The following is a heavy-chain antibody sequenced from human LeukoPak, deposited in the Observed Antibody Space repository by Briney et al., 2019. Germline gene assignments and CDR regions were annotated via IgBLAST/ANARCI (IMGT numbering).Heavy chain of an antibody. CDR2: IYHSGST. Sequence: SETLSLTCAVSGGSISSGGYSWSWIRQPPGKGLEWIGYIYHSGSTYYNPSLKSRVTISVDRSKNQFSLKLSSVTAADTAVYYCARGGGVVVTWDFYYYYGMDVWGQGTTVTVSS. CDR3: ARGGGVVVTWDFYYYYGMDV. CDR1: GGSISSGGYS. D-gene: IGHD2-21*02. V-gene: IGHV4-30-2*01. J-gene: IGHJ6*02.